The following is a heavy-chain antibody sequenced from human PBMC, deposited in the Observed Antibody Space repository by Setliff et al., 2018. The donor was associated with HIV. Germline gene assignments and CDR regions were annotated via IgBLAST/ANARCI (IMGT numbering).Heavy chain of an antibody. CDR1: GFIFDKYA. V-gene: IGHV3-9*01. J-gene: IGHJ6*03. Sequence: PGGSLRLSCAASGFIFDKYAMHWVRQVPGKGLEWVSSISWNSDKIDYADSVKGRFTVSRDNAKSSLYLQMSSLRAEDTALYYCAKGQTDYYYYYYMGVWGKGTMVTVSS. CDR3: AKGQTDYYYYYYMGV. CDR2: ISWNSDKI.